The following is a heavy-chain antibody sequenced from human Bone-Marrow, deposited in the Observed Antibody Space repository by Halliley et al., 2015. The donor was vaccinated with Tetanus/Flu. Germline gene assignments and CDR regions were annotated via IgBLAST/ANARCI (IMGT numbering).Heavy chain of an antibody. CDR3: ASLSSWLP. D-gene: IGHD6-13*01. Sequence: KGLEWVSYISSSGSTIYSADSVKGRFTISRDNAKNSLYLQMNSLRAEDTAVYYCASLSSWLPWGQGTLVTVSS. CDR2: ISSSGSTI. J-gene: IGHJ5*02. V-gene: IGHV3-48*03.